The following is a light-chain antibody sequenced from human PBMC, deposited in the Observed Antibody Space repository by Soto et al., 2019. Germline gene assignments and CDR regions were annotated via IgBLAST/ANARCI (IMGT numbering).Light chain of an antibody. J-gene: IGLJ2*01. CDR2: TND. CDR1: SSSIGTNT. Sequence: QPVLTQPPSASGTPGQRVTISCSGGSSSIGTNTVNWYQQLPGTAPTLLIYTNDQRPSGVPDRFSGSKSGTSASLAISGLQSEDEADYYCAAWDGSLNAVLFGGGTKLTVL. CDR3: AAWDGSLNAVL. V-gene: IGLV1-44*01.